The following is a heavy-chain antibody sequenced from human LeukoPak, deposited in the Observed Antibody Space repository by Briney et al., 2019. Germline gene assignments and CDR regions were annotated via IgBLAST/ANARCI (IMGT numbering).Heavy chain of an antibody. J-gene: IGHJ4*02. V-gene: IGHV4-34*01. CDR1: GGSFSGYY. Sequence: SETLSLTCAVYGGSFSGYYWSWIRQPPGKGLECIGEINHSGSTNYNPSLKSRVTISVDTSKNQFSLKLSSVTAADTAVYYCARARYSSSWFSRPFDYWGQGTLVTVSS. D-gene: IGHD6-13*01. CDR2: INHSGST. CDR3: ARARYSSSWFSRPFDY.